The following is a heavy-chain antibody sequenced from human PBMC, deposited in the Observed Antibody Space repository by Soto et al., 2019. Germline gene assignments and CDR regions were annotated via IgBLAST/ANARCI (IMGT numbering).Heavy chain of an antibody. Sequence: EVQLVESGGGLVQPGGSLRLSCAASGFTFSSFWMYWVRQAPGKGLEWVATIKQDGSEKYYVDSVKGRFTISRYNAKNSLSLQMNSLRDEDTAVYYCVRRDYLDYWGQGILLTVSS. CDR1: GFTFSSFW. CDR2: IKQDGSEK. J-gene: IGHJ4*02. V-gene: IGHV3-7*05. CDR3: VRRDYLDY.